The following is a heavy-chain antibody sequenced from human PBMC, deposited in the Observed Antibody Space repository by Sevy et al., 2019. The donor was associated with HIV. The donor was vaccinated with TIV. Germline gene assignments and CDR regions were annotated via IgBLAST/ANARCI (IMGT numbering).Heavy chain of an antibody. J-gene: IGHJ5*02. Sequence: SETLSLTCTVSGGAISSSSYCWGWIRQPPGKGLEWIGSMYYSGSTYYNPSLKSRVTMSVDASKKQFSLKLSSVTAADSAAYYCASQWDTTGYYYAWGQGTLVTVSS. CDR3: ASQWDTTGYYYA. V-gene: IGHV4-39*01. D-gene: IGHD3-22*01. CDR2: MYYSGST. CDR1: GGAISSSSYC.